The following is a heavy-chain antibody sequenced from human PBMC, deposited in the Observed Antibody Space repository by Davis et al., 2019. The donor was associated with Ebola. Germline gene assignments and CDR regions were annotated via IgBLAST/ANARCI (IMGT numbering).Heavy chain of an antibody. Sequence: SETLSLTCTVPGGSISSGDYYWSWIRQPPGKGLVRFGYIYYSVRTYYNPSLKSRVTISVDTSKNQFFLKLSSVTAADTAVYYCARECSDGVHWWFDPWGQGTLVTASS. CDR1: GGSISSGDYY. CDR2: IYYSVRT. J-gene: IGHJ5*02. D-gene: IGHD2-15*01. CDR3: ARECSDGVHWWFDP. V-gene: IGHV4-30-4*01.